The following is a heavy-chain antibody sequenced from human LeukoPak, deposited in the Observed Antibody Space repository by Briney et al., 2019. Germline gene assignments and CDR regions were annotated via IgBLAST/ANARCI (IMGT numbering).Heavy chain of an antibody. CDR2: ISSDGNNK. D-gene: IGHD3-22*01. CDR1: GLAFTSSS. Sequence: GRSLRLSCAASGLAFTSSSMHWVRQAPGKGLEWVAVISSDGNNKYYIDSVKSRFTISRDNSKNTLYLQTNSLRAEDTAVYYCARPNYYDSSGYYSPFDSWGQGTLVTVSS. CDR3: ARPNYYDSSGYYSPFDS. V-gene: IGHV3-30-3*01. J-gene: IGHJ4*02.